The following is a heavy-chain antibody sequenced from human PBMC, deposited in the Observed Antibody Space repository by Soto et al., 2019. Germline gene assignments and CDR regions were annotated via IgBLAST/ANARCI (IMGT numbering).Heavy chain of an antibody. Sequence: SENLSLTCAVFRGSFSDYYWTWIRQPPGKGLEWIGEINHSGSTNYNPSLKSRVTISVDTSKNQFSLKLSSVTAADTAVYYCARFYCSSSNCYVPPSLRARVQSMAVWGQGTTVT. V-gene: IGHV4-34*01. CDR1: RGSFSDYY. CDR2: INHSGST. D-gene: IGHD2-2*01. J-gene: IGHJ6*02. CDR3: ARFYCSSSNCYVPPSLRARVQSMAV.